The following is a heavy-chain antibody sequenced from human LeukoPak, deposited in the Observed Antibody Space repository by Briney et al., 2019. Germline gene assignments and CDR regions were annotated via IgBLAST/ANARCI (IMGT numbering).Heavy chain of an antibody. J-gene: IGHJ4*02. Sequence: GGSLRLSCAASGFICRSYAMSWVRQAPGKGLKWVSSLSAGGGGAYYADSVRGRFTISRDDSKNTLYLQMNSLRVEDTARYYCAREKSRRFDFDYWGQGTLVTVSS. D-gene: IGHD3-10*01. CDR2: LSAGGGGA. V-gene: IGHV3-23*01. CDR1: GFICRSYA. CDR3: AREKSRRFDFDY.